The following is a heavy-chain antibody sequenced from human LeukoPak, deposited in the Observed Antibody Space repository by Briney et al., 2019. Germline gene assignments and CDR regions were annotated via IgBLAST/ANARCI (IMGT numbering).Heavy chain of an antibody. V-gene: IGHV3-48*01. CDR3: ARVGYSDFWSGYYWDY. D-gene: IGHD3-3*01. CDR1: GFTFNRYS. Sequence: GASLRLSCAASGFTFNRYSMNWVRQAPGKGLEWISYISSSGTTIYYADSVQGRFIISRDNARNSLYLQMNSLRAEDTAVYYCARVGYSDFWSGYYWDYWGQGTLATVSS. CDR2: ISSSGTTI. J-gene: IGHJ4*02.